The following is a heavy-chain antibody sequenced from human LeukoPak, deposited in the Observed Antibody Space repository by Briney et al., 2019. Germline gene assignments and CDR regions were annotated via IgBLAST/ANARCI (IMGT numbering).Heavy chain of an antibody. CDR1: GGSISSSSYY. V-gene: IGHV4-39*01. CDR3: ASANTHY. J-gene: IGHJ4*02. CDR2: IYYSGST. Sequence: SETLSLTCTVSGGSISSSSYYWGWIRQTPGKGLEWIGSIYYSGSTYYNPSLKSRVTISVDTSKNQFSLKLSSVTAADTAVYYCASANTHYWGQGTLVTVSS. D-gene: IGHD4/OR15-4a*01.